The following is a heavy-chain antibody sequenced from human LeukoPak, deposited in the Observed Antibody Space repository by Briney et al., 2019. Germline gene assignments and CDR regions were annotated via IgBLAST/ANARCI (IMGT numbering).Heavy chain of an antibody. J-gene: IGHJ4*02. CDR1: GGSISSSSYY. Sequence: PSQTLSLTCTVSGGSISSSSYYWGWIRQPPGKGLEWIGSIYYSGSTYYNPSLKSRVTISVDTSKNQFSLKLSSVTAADTAVYYCAASKRRVWYYYDSSGPWTDWGQGTLATVSS. CDR2: IYYSGST. CDR3: AASKRRVWYYYDSSGPWTD. V-gene: IGHV4-39*01. D-gene: IGHD3-22*01.